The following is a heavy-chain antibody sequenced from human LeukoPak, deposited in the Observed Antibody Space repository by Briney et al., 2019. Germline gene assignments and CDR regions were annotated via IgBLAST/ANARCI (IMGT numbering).Heavy chain of an antibody. CDR2: IYPGDSDI. CDR1: GYSFTSYW. V-gene: IGHV5-51*01. J-gene: IGHJ4*02. CDR3: ARSMYYYDSSGYYPLGY. D-gene: IGHD3-22*01. Sequence: GESLKISCKGSGYSFTSYWIGWVRQMPGKGLEWMGIIYPGDSDIRYSPSFQGQVTISADRSISTAYLQWSSLKASHTAMYYCARSMYYYDSSGYYPLGYWGQGTLVTVSS.